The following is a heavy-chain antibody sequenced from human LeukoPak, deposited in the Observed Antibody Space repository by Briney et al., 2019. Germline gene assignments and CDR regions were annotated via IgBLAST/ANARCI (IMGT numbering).Heavy chain of an antibody. D-gene: IGHD6-6*01. CDR2: ISAYNGDT. V-gene: IGHV1-18*01. Sequence: ASVKVSCKASGYTFTSYGISWVRQAPGQGLEWMGWISAYNGDTNYAQKLQGRVTMTTDTSTSTAYMELRSLRSDDTAVYYCASTAMEYSSSSSYFDYWGQGTLVTVSS. CDR1: GYTFTSYG. CDR3: ASTAMEYSSSSSYFDY. J-gene: IGHJ4*02.